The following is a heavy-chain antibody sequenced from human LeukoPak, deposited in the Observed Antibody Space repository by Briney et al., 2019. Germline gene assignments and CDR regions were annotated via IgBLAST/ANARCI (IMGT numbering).Heavy chain of an antibody. CDR2: IYYSGNT. D-gene: IGHD1-26*01. CDR1: GGSISGSY. V-gene: IGHV4-59*01. Sequence: SETLSLTCTVSGGSISGSYWSWIRQPPGKGLEWIGYIYYSGNTKYNPSLKSRVTISRDTSKNQFSLKLTSVTAADTAVYYCARDGRGSYFNWFDPWGQGTLVTVSS. J-gene: IGHJ5*02. CDR3: ARDGRGSYFNWFDP.